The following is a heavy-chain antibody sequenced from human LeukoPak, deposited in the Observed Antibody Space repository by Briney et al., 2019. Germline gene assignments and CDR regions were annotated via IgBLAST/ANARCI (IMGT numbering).Heavy chain of an antibody. J-gene: IGHJ2*01. D-gene: IGHD6-19*01. CDR1: GGSVSIYY. CDR3: ARFHSGPSGWYVLWYFDL. CDR2: IYNSENT. Sequence: SETLSLTCTVSGGSVSIYYWSWIRQPPGKGLEWIGYIYNSENTKYNSSLESRVTISVDTSKNQSFLKLSSVTAADTAVYYCARFHSGPSGWYVLWYFDLWGPGTLVTVSS. V-gene: IGHV4-4*09.